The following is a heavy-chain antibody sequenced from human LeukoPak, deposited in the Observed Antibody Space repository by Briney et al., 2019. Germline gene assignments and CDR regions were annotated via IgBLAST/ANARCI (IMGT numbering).Heavy chain of an antibody. CDR3: ARGPTIDYDILTGYYYFDY. CDR1: RGSFSGYY. CDR2: INHSGTT. J-gene: IGHJ4*02. V-gene: IGHV4-34*01. D-gene: IGHD3-9*01. Sequence: PSETLSLTCAVYRGSFSGYYWTRIRQSPGKGLEWIGEINHSGTTNYNPSLKSRVTISIDTSKNQFSLKLSSVTAADTAVYYCARGPTIDYDILTGYYYFDYWGQGTLVTVSS.